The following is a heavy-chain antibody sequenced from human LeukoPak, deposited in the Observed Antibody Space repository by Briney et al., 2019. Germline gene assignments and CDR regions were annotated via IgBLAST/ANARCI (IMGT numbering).Heavy chain of an antibody. Sequence: SETLSLTCAVYGGSFSGYYWSWIRQPPGKGLEWIGELNHSGSTNYNPSLKSRVTISVDTSKNQFSLKLSSVTAADTAVYYCARHRERGITIFGVVTPGRWFDPWGQGTLVTVSS. V-gene: IGHV4-34*01. J-gene: IGHJ5*02. CDR3: ARHRERGITIFGVVTPGRWFDP. D-gene: IGHD3-3*01. CDR2: LNHSGST. CDR1: GGSFSGYY.